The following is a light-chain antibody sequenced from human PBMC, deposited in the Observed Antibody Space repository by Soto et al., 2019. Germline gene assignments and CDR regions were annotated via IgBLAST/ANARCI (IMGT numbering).Light chain of an antibody. CDR1: SSNIGSNY. Sequence: QSVLTQPPSTSGTPGQRVTISCSGGSSNIGSNYVYWYQQFPGTAPKLLIYQNNHRPSGVPDRFSGSKSGTSASLAISGLRSEDEADYYCVAWDDNWRGYVFGGGTKLTVL. CDR2: QNN. CDR3: VAWDDNWRGYV. V-gene: IGLV1-47*01. J-gene: IGLJ3*02.